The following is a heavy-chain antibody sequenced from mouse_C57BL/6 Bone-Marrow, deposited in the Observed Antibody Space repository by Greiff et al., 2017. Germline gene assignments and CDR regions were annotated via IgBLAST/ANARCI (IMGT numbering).Heavy chain of an antibody. CDR2: ISSGSSTI. Sequence: EVQLVESGGGLVKPGGSLKLSCAASGFTFSDYGMPWVRQAPEKGLEWVAYISSGSSTIYYADTAKGRFTISRDNAKNTLFLQMTSLMSEDTAMYYCARSRHYDGYSSWFAYWGQGTLVTVSA. J-gene: IGHJ3*01. D-gene: IGHD2-3*01. CDR3: ARSRHYDGYSSWFAY. V-gene: IGHV5-17*01. CDR1: GFTFSDYG.